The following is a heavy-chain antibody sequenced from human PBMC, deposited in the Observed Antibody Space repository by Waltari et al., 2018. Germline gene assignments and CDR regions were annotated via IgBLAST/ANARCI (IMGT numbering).Heavy chain of an antibody. V-gene: IGHV4-34*01. CDR2: INDSGNT. D-gene: IGHD3-22*01. J-gene: IGHJ4*02. CDR3: ARHGRIRAVALIEY. CDR1: GGSCSVYY. Sequence: QVQLPQWGAGVMKPSETLSLTCAVYGGSCSVYYWTWIRQPPGKGLEWIGEINDSGNTNYISSLKTRLSISIDTSKNQFSLKLTSVTAADTAMYYCARHGRIRAVALIEYWGPGTLVTVSS.